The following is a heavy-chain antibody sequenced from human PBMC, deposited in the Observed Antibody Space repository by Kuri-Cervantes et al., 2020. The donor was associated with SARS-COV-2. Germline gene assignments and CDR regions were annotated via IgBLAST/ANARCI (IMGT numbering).Heavy chain of an antibody. CDR1: GFTFSNSW. D-gene: IGHD6-19*01. J-gene: IGHJ5*02. CDR3: TRGGYTSALSRQNWFDP. Sequence: GGSLRLSCAAAGFTFSNSWMSWVRQAPGKGLEWVANIKYDGSEKYYVDSVKGRFIISRDNAKNSVYLQMNSLRDADTAVYYCTRGGYTSALSRQNWFDPWGRGTLVTVSS. V-gene: IGHV3-7*03. CDR2: IKYDGSEK.